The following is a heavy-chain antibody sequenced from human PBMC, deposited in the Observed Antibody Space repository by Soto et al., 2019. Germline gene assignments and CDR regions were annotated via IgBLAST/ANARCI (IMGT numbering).Heavy chain of an antibody. CDR3: ARAGYYDSSGFDY. CDR2: IYHSGST. Sequence: SLTCAVSGGSISSGGYSWSWIRQPPGKGVEWIGYIYHSGSTYYNPSLKSRVTISVDRSKNQFSLKLSSVTAADTAVYYCARAGYYDSSGFDYWGQGTLVTVSS. V-gene: IGHV4-30-2*01. CDR1: GGSISSGGYS. J-gene: IGHJ4*02. D-gene: IGHD3-22*01.